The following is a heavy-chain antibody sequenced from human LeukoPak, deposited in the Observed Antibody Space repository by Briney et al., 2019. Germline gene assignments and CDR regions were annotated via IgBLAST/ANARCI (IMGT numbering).Heavy chain of an antibody. J-gene: IGHJ4*02. Sequence: ASVKVSCKASGYTFTGYYMHWVRQAPGQGLEWMGWINPNSGGTNYAQKFQGRVTMTRDTSISTAYMELSRLRSDDTAVYYCARDRELSIVVVPAAIDYWGQGTLVTVSS. CDR1: GYTFTGYY. CDR2: INPNSGGT. V-gene: IGHV1-2*02. CDR3: ARDRELSIVVVPAAIDY. D-gene: IGHD2-2*01.